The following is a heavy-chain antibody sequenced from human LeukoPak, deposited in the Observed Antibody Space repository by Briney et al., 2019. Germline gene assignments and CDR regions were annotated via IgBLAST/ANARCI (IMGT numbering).Heavy chain of an antibody. CDR1: GDTFYTYT. J-gene: IGHJ3*02. V-gene: IGHV1-69*05. Sequence: SVKVSCKASGDTFYTYTISWVRQIPGQGLEWMGGFIPAFNTAHYARKFQGRVTITMDASTTTDFMEMSSLRFEDTAVYYCVRDKGLTGDTCAFDIWGQGTMVTVSS. CDR2: FIPAFNTA. D-gene: IGHD7-27*01. CDR3: VRDKGLTGDTCAFDI.